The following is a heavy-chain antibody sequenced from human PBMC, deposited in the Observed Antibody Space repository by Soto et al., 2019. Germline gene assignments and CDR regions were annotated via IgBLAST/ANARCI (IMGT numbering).Heavy chain of an antibody. CDR2: IIPIFGTA. CDR3: ARGYCSSTSCYRYYDYGMDV. Sequence: QVQLVQSGAEVKKPGSSVKVSCKASGGTFSSYAISWVRQAPGQGLAWMGVIIPIFGTANYAQKFQGRVTITADKSLSTAYMELSSLRSEDTAVYYCARGYCSSTSCYRYYDYGMDVWGQGTTVTVSS. CDR1: GGTFSSYA. J-gene: IGHJ6*02. V-gene: IGHV1-69*06. D-gene: IGHD2-2*02.